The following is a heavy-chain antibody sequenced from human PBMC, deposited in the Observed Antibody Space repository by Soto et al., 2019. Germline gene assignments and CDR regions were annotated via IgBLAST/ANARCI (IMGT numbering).Heavy chain of an antibody. Sequence: QVQLVQSGAEVKKPGSSVKVSCKASGGTFSSYAISWVRQAPGQGLEWMGGIIPIFGTANYAQKFQGRVTITADEARSTAYMELSSLGSEATAVYYCARDNGVGGGSYYGKGGFDYWGQGTLVTVSS. J-gene: IGHJ4*02. CDR2: IIPIFGTA. V-gene: IGHV1-69*01. CDR1: GGTFSSYA. CDR3: ARDNGVGGGSYYGKGGFDY. D-gene: IGHD1-26*01.